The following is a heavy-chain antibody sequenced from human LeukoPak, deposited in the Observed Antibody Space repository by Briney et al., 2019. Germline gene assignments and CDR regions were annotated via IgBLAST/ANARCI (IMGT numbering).Heavy chain of an antibody. V-gene: IGHV3-21*01. Sequence: GGSLRLSCAASGFTFSTYSMKWVRQAPGKGLEWVSSISSTSSYIYYADSVKGRFTISRDNAKNSLYLQMNSLRAEDTAIYYCARASVNHCSSTNCYNDFWGQGTLVTVSS. D-gene: IGHD2-2*02. CDR1: GFTFSTYS. CDR3: ARASVNHCSSTNCYNDF. J-gene: IGHJ4*02. CDR2: ISSTSSYI.